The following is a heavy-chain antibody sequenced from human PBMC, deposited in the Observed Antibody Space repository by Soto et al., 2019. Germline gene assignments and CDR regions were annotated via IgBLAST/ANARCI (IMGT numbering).Heavy chain of an antibody. J-gene: IGHJ5*02. CDR2: ISAYNGNT. CDR1: GYTFTSYG. V-gene: IGHV1-18*01. D-gene: IGHD1-1*01. Sequence: ASGEGLCKASGYTFTSYGISWVRQAPGQGLEWMGWISAYNGNTNYAQKLQGRVTMTTDTSTSTAYMELRSLRSDDTAVYYCARSVRRWFDPWGQGTLVTVSS. CDR3: ARSVRRWFDP.